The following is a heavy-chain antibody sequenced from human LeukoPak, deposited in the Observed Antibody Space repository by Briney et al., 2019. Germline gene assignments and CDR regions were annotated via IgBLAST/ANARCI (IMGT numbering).Heavy chain of an antibody. V-gene: IGHV1-8*01. CDR3: ARGQVYSSSWGDYYYGMDV. J-gene: IGHJ6*02. CDR2: MNPNSGNT. Sequence: ASVTVSCKASGYTFPNYDINWVRQATGQGLEWMGWMNPNSGNTGYAQKFQGRVTMTRNTSISTAYMELSSLRSEDTAVYYCARGQVYSSSWGDYYYGMDVWGQGTTVTVSS. D-gene: IGHD6-13*01. CDR1: GYTFPNYD.